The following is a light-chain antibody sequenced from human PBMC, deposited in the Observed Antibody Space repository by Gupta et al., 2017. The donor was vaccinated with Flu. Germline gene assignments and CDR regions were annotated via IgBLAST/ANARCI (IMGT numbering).Light chain of an antibody. CDR2: LNSDGSH. Sequence: QLVLTQSPSASASLGASVKLTCTLSIGHSSYAIAWHQQQPEKGPRYLMKLNSDGSHSKGDGIPDRFSGSSSGAERYLTISSLQSEDEADYYCQTWGTGVVFGGGTKRTVL. CDR1: IGHSSYA. CDR3: QTWGTGVV. V-gene: IGLV4-69*01. J-gene: IGLJ2*01.